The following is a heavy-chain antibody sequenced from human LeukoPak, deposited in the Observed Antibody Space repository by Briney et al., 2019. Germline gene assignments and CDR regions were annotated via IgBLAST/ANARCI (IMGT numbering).Heavy chain of an antibody. CDR2: IIPIFGTA. V-gene: IGHV1-69*13. J-gene: IGHJ4*02. CDR3: ASANYYDSSGYSPAFDY. Sequence: SVKVSCKASGGTFSSYAISWVRQAPGQGLEWMGGIIPIFGTANYAQKFQGRVTITADESTSTAYMELSSLRSEDTAVYYCASANYYDSSGYSPAFDYWGQGILVTVSS. CDR1: GGTFSSYA. D-gene: IGHD3-22*01.